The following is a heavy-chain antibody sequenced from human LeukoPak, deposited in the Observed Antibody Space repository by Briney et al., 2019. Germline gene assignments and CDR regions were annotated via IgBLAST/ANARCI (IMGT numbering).Heavy chain of an antibody. CDR2: ISGSGGST. D-gene: IGHD2-2*01. J-gene: IGHJ6*04. CDR1: GFTFSSYA. Sequence: PGGSLRLSCAASGFTFSSYAMSWVRQAPGKGLEWVSAISGSGGSTYYADSVKGRFTISRDNSKNTLYLQMNSLRAEDTAVYYCAKDGSVRGYCSSTSYPRAGSAYGMDVWGKGTTVTVSS. V-gene: IGHV3-23*01. CDR3: AKDGSVRGYCSSTSYPRAGSAYGMDV.